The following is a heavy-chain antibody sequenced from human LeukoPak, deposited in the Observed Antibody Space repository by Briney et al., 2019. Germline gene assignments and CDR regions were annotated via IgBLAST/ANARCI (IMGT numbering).Heavy chain of an antibody. D-gene: IGHD6-19*01. V-gene: IGHV3-9*01. Sequence: GGSLRLSCAASGFTFDDYAMHWVRQAPGKGLEWVSGISWNSGSIGYADSVKGRFTISRDNAKNSLYLQMNSMRAEDTALYYCAKAPLGIAVVPSFDYWGQGTLVTVSS. J-gene: IGHJ4*02. CDR3: AKAPLGIAVVPSFDY. CDR2: ISWNSGSI. CDR1: GFTFDDYA.